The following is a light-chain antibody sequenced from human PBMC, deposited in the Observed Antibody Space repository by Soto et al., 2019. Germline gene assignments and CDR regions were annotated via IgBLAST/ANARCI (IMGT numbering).Light chain of an antibody. J-gene: IGKJ5*01. V-gene: IGKV3-11*01. CDR1: QSVGSY. CDR2: DAS. Sequence: EIVLTQAPATLSLSPGERATLSCRASQSVGSYLAWYQQNPDQPPRLLIYDASNSATGIPARFSGSGSGTDFTLTISSLEPEDFAVYYCQQRSNWPPITFGQGTRLEIK. CDR3: QQRSNWPPIT.